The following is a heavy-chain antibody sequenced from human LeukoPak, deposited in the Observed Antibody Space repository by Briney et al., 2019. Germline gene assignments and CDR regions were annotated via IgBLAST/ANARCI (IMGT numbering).Heavy chain of an antibody. Sequence: GGSLRLSCAASGFTFSSYGMHWVRQAPGKGLEWVAVISYDGSNKYYADSVKGRFTISRDNSKNTLYLQMNSLRAEDTAVYYRAKVGAAAGIDYWGQGTLVTVSS. V-gene: IGHV3-30*18. J-gene: IGHJ4*02. CDR3: AKVGAAAGIDY. CDR1: GFTFSSYG. CDR2: ISYDGSNK. D-gene: IGHD6-13*01.